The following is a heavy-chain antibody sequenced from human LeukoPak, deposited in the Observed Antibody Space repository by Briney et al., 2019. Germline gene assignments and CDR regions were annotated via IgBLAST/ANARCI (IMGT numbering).Heavy chain of an antibody. Sequence: GGSLRLSCTASGFTFGDYAMSWFRQAPGKGLEWVSYISSASGSIYYADSVKGRFTISRDNAKNSLFLQMNSLRAEDAAVYYCARLPAYCSSTSCYYDYWGQGTLVTVSS. CDR3: ARLPAYCSSTSCYYDY. CDR1: GFTFGDYA. V-gene: IGHV3-48*04. J-gene: IGHJ4*02. D-gene: IGHD2-2*01. CDR2: ISSASGSI.